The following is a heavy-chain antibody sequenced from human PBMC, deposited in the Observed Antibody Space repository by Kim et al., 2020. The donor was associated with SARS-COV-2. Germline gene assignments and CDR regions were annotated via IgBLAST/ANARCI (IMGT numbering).Heavy chain of an antibody. CDR1: GGSFSGYY. CDR2: INHSGST. J-gene: IGHJ6*02. CDR3: ARGYGDYVFIYFYYYGMDV. V-gene: IGHV4-34*01. D-gene: IGHD4-17*01. Sequence: SETLSLTCAAYGGSFSGYYWSWIRQPPGKGLEWIGEINHSGSTNYYPSLKRRVTISVDTSTNQFARKLSTVTAADTAGYYCARGYGDYVFIYFYYYGMDVWGQGTTVTVS.